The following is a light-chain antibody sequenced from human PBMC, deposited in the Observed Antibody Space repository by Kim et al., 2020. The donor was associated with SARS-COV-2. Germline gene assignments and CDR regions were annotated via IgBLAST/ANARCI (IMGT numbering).Light chain of an antibody. CDR3: QAWDSITTV. J-gene: IGLJ2*01. V-gene: IGLV3-1*01. Sequence: SVSPGQTASITCSGDRLGNKYVCWYQQKPGQSPVVVIYQDTQRPSGIPERFSGSNSGNTATLTISGTQAMDETDYYCQAWDSITTVFGGGTQLTVL. CDR1: RLGNKY. CDR2: QDT.